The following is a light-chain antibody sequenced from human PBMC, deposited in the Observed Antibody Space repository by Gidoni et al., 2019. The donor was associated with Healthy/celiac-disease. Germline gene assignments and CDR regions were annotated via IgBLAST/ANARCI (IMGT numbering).Light chain of an antibody. CDR1: KLGDQY. J-gene: IGLJ2*01. V-gene: IGLV3-1*01. CDR2: QDS. Sequence: SYELTQPPSVSVSPGQPASITCSGDKLGDQYACWYQQKPGQSPVLVIYQDSKRPSGIPERFSGSNSGNTATLTISGTQAMDEADYYCQAWDSSTYVVFGGGTKLTVL. CDR3: QAWDSSTYVV.